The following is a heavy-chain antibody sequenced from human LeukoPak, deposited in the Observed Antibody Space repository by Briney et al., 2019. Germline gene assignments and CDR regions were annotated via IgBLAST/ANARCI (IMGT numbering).Heavy chain of an antibody. CDR1: GGSFSGYY. CDR3: ARRGYDILTGYFHVWYHMDV. J-gene: IGHJ6*03. V-gene: IGHV4-34*01. CDR2: INHSGST. Sequence: SETLSLTCAVYGGSFSGYYWSWIRQPPGKGLEWIGEINHSGSTNYNPSLKSRVTISVDTSKNQFSLKLSSVTAADTAVYYCARRGYDILTGYFHVWYHMDVWGKGTTVTISS. D-gene: IGHD3-9*01.